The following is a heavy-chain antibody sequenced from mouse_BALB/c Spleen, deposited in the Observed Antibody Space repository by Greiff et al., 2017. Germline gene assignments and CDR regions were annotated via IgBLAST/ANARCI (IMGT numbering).Heavy chain of an antibody. CDR2: FYPGSGSI. CDR1: GYTFTEYI. CDR3: ARHEDGGNYNYAMDY. V-gene: IGHV1-62-2*01. D-gene: IGHD1-1*02. Sequence: VKLQESGAELVKPGASVKLSCKASGYTFTEYIIHWVKQRSGQGLEWIGWFYPGSGSIKYNEKFKDKATLTADKSSSTVYMELSRLTSEDSAVYFCARHEDGGNYNYAMDYWGQGTSVTVSS. J-gene: IGHJ4*01.